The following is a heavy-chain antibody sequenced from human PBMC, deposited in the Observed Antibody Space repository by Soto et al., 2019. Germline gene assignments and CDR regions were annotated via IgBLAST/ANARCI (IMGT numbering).Heavy chain of an antibody. Sequence: QVQLVESGGGVVQPGRSLRLSCAASGFTFSSYGMHWVRQAPGKGLEWVAVIWYDGSNKYYADSVKGRFTISRDNSKNTLYLQMNSLRAEDTAVYYCARGSVVAARGAFDIWGQGTTVTVSS. J-gene: IGHJ3*02. CDR2: IWYDGSNK. CDR3: ARGSVVAARGAFDI. CDR1: GFTFSSYG. D-gene: IGHD2-15*01. V-gene: IGHV3-33*01.